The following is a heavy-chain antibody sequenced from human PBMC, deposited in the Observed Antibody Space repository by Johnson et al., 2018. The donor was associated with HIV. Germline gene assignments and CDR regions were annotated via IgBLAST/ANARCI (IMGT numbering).Heavy chain of an antibody. Sequence: QVQLVESGGGVVQPGRSLRLSCAASGFTFSSYAMHWVRQAPGKGLEWVAVISYDGSKKYHADSVKGRFTISRDNSKNTLYLQMNSLRAEDTAVYYCAKDLSTAYYDSSEDTFDIWGQGTMVTVSS. J-gene: IGHJ3*02. CDR1: GFTFSSYA. CDR2: ISYDGSKK. CDR3: AKDLSTAYYDSSEDTFDI. V-gene: IGHV3-30*04. D-gene: IGHD3-22*01.